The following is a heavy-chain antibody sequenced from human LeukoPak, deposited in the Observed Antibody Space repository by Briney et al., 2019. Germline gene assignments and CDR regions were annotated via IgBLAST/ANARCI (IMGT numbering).Heavy chain of an antibody. CDR1: GYSISSGYY. D-gene: IGHD1-26*01. CDR2: IYYSGST. V-gene: IGHV4-38-2*02. CDR3: ARGREPGYYFDY. Sequence: SETLSLTCTVSGYSISSGYYWGWIRQPPGKGLEWIGSIYYSGSTYYNPSLKSRVTISVDTSKNQFSLKLSSVTAADTAVYYCARGREPGYYFDYWGQGTLVTVSS. J-gene: IGHJ4*02.